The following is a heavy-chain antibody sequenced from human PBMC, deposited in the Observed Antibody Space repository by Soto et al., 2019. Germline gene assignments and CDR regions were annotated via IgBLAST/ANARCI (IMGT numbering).Heavy chain of an antibody. CDR1: GGSFSGYY. Sequence: QVQLQQWGAGLLKPSETLSLTCAVYGGSFSGYYWSWIRQPPGKGLEWIGEINHSGSTNYNPSLKSRVTISVDTSKNQCSLKLSSATAADTAVYYCARGAGYCSSTSCYYGMDVWGQGTTVTVSS. D-gene: IGHD2-2*01. J-gene: IGHJ6*02. V-gene: IGHV4-34*01. CDR3: ARGAGYCSSTSCYYGMDV. CDR2: INHSGST.